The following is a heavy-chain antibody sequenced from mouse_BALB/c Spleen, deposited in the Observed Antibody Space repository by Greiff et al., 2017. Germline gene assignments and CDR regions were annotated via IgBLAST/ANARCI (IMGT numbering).Heavy chain of an antibody. CDR1: GFTFSDYG. J-gene: IGHJ4*01. CDR2: ISNFAYSI. CDR3: ARGSYGSSLYAMDY. D-gene: IGHD1-1*01. V-gene: IGHV5-15*02. Sequence: VQLVESGGGLVQPGGSRKLSCAASGFTFSDYGMSWVRQAPGKGPEWVAFISNFAYSIYYADTVTGRFTISRENAKNTLSLEMSSLRSEDTAMYYCARGSYGSSLYAMDYWGQGTSVTVSS.